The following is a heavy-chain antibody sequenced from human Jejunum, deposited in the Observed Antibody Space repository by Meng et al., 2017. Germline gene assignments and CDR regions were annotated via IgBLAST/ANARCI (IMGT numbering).Heavy chain of an antibody. CDR2: VIPVLDMA. Sequence: QVQPVQSGAEVKKPGSSVKVSCKASGGTFSNYTISWVRQAPGQGLEWMGRVIPVLDMANYAQKFQDRVTITADKSTSTAYMELSSLRSEDTAVYYCARDQYGDYAFDYWGQGTLVTVSS. J-gene: IGHJ4*02. V-gene: IGHV1-69*10. D-gene: IGHD4-17*01. CDR1: GGTFSNYT. CDR3: ARDQYGDYAFDY.